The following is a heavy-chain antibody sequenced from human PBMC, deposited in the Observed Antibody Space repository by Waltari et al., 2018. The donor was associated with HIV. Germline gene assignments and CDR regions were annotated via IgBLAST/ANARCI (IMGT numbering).Heavy chain of an antibody. Sequence: EVQLLESGGRVVQHGGFLRLSCAASGRTLCSFAINWGRQAPGKGLECVSSISGSGGRTYYADSVKGRFTISRDNSKNTLYLQMSSLRAEDTAVYYCAKGSGTTVANWYFDLWGRGTLVTVSS. D-gene: IGHD4-17*01. CDR2: ISGSGGRT. CDR3: AKGSGTTVANWYFDL. CDR1: GRTLCSFA. J-gene: IGHJ2*01. V-gene: IGHV3-23*01.